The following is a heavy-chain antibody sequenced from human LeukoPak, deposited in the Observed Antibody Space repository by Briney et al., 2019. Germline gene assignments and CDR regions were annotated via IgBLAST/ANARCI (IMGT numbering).Heavy chain of an antibody. Sequence: GGSLRLSCAASGFTFSSYAMHWVRQAPGEGLEWVTVISYDGSNKYYADSVKGRFTISRDNSKNTPYLQMNSLRAEDTAVYYCARTPSSNWYYFDYWGQGTLVTVSS. CDR2: ISYDGSNK. CDR3: ARTPSSNWYYFDY. V-gene: IGHV3-30-3*01. CDR1: GFTFSSYA. J-gene: IGHJ4*02. D-gene: IGHD6-13*01.